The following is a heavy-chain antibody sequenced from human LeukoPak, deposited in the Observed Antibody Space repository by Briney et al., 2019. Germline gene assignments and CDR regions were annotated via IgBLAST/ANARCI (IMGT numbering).Heavy chain of an antibody. CDR3: AKPRPRYYYDSSGYYFDY. Sequence: WGSLRLSCAASGFTFSSYGMHWVRQVPGKGLEWVAVISYDGSNKYYADSVKGRFTISRDNSKTTLSLQMNSLRAEDTAVYYCAKPRPRYYYDSSGYYFDYWGQGTLVTVSS. CDR2: ISYDGSNK. V-gene: IGHV3-30*18. CDR1: GFTFSSYG. J-gene: IGHJ4*02. D-gene: IGHD3-22*01.